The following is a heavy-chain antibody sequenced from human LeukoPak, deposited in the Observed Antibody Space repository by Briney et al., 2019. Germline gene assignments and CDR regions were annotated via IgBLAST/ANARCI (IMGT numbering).Heavy chain of an antibody. D-gene: IGHD1-1*01. J-gene: IGHJ6*02. CDR3: ARAGSGNRWANYGMDA. CDR1: GFTFSSYD. V-gene: IGHV3-13*01. CDR2: IGTVADT. Sequence: GGSLRLSCAGSGFTFSSYDMHWVCQVTGKGLEWVSAIGTVADTYYPDSVKGRFTISRENAKNSLYLQMNSLRVGDTAVYYCARAGSGNRWANYGMDAWGQGTTVIVSS.